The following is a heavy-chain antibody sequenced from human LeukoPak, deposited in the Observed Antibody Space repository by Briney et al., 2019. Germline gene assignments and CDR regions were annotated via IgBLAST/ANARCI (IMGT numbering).Heavy chain of an antibody. D-gene: IGHD6-13*01. CDR3: AKQQLVWCFDY. CDR1: GGSITSSSYY. V-gene: IGHV4-39*01. Sequence: SETLSLTCTVSGGSITSSSYYWGWIRQPPGKGLEWIGSIFYSGSTYYNPSLKSRVTISVDTSKTQFSLKLSFVTAADTAVYYCAKQQLVWCFDYWGQGTLVTVSS. CDR2: IFYSGST. J-gene: IGHJ4*02.